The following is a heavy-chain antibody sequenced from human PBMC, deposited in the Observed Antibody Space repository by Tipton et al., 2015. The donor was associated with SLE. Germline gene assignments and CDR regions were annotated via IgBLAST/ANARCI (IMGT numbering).Heavy chain of an antibody. Sequence: LRLSCAVYGGSISSHYWSWIRQPPGKGLEWIGYIYYSGSTNYNPSLKSRVTISVDTSKNQFSLKLSSVTAADTAVYYCARGYSSSWYLPDAFDIWGQGTMVTVSS. CDR2: IYYSGST. CDR1: GGSISSHY. J-gene: IGHJ3*02. D-gene: IGHD6-13*01. V-gene: IGHV4-59*11. CDR3: ARGYSSSWYLPDAFDI.